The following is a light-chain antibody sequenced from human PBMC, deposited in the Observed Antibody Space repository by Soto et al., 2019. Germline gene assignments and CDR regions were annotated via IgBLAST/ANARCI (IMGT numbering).Light chain of an antibody. Sequence: QSALTQPASVSGSPGQSITISCTGTSSDVGGYNYVSWYQQHPGKAPKLMIYDVSVRPSGVSNRFFGSKSGNTASLTISGLQAEDEADYYCSSYTSSSTVVFGGGTKLTVL. CDR2: DVS. CDR1: SSDVGGYNY. CDR3: SSYTSSSTVV. J-gene: IGLJ2*01. V-gene: IGLV2-14*01.